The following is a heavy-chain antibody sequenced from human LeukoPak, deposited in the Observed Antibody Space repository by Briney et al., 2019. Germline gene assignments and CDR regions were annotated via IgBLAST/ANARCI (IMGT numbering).Heavy chain of an antibody. V-gene: IGHV1-2*02. CDR2: INPNSGGT. Sequence: GASVKVSCKASGYTFTGYYIHWVRQAPGQGLEWMGWINPNSGGTNYAQKFQGRVTMTRDTSISTAYMELSRLRSDDTAVYYCARDGSLSVGATDYWGQGTLVTVSS. D-gene: IGHD1-26*01. J-gene: IGHJ4*02. CDR1: GYTFTGYY. CDR3: ARDGSLSVGATDY.